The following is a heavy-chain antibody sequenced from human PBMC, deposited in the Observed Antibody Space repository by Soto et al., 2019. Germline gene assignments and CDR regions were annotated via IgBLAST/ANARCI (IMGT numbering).Heavy chain of an antibody. V-gene: IGHV3-30*18. CDR1: GFTFSSYG. CDR2: ISYDGSNK. CDR3: AKSTVEYGDSTRGYFEY. Sequence: GGSLRLSCAASGFTFSSYGMHWVRQAPGKGLEWVAVISYDGSNKYYADSVKGRFTISRDNSKNTLYLQMNSLRAEDTAVYYCAKSTVEYGDSTRGYFEYWGQGTLVT. J-gene: IGHJ4*02. D-gene: IGHD4-17*01.